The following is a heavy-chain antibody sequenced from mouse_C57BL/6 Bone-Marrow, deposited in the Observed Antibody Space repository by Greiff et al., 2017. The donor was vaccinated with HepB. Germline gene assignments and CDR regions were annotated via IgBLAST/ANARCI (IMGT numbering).Heavy chain of an antibody. J-gene: IGHJ4*01. V-gene: IGHV5-6*01. CDR2: ISSGGSYT. CDR3: SWSMGY. Sequence: EVKLVESGGDLVKPGGSLKLSCAASGFTFSSYGMSWVRQTPDKRLEWVATISSGGSYTYYPDSVKGRFTISRDNAKNTLCLQMSSLESEDTAMFYCSWSMGYWGQGTSVTVSS. CDR1: GFTFSSYG.